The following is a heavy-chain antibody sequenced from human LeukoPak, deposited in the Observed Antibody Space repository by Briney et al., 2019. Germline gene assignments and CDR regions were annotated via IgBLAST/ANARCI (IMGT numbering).Heavy chain of an antibody. Sequence: GGSLRLSCAASGFTLSDYYMSWIRQAPGKGLEWVSYISENIISISHTNYADSVKGRFTISRDNAKNTLFLQMNSLRAEDTAVYYCTSYNWRSPDYWGQGTLVTVS. V-gene: IGHV3-11*06. CDR1: GFTLSDYY. D-gene: IGHD1-20*01. CDR3: TSYNWRSPDY. CDR2: ISENIISISHT. J-gene: IGHJ4*02.